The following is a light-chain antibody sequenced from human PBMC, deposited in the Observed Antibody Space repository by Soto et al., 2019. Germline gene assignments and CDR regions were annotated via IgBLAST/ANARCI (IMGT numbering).Light chain of an antibody. CDR1: SSDVGSYNR. CDR2: EVT. CDR3: NSYTISGTYV. J-gene: IGLJ1*01. V-gene: IGLV2-18*02. Sequence: QSALTQPPSVSGSPGQSVAISCIGDSSDVGSYNRVSWYQQSPGTAPKLIIYEVTTRPSGVPDRFSGSKSGNTASLTISGLQAEDEADYYFNSYTISGTYVFGTGTKVTVL.